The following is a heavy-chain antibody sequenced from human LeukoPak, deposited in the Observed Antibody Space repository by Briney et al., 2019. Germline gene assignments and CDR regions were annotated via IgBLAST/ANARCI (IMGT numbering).Heavy chain of an antibody. V-gene: IGHV3-7*01. CDR2: IKQDGNEK. CDR1: GFTLSSYD. CDR3: ARDTLGEGEDANYAVYYFDY. D-gene: IGHD4/OR15-4a*01. Sequence: GGSLRLSCAASGFTLSSYDMHWVRQAPGKGLEWVANIKQDGNEKYYADSVKGRFTISRDNGKNSLDLQMNSLRADDTAFYYCARDTLGEGEDANYAVYYFDYWGQGTVVTVSS. J-gene: IGHJ4*02.